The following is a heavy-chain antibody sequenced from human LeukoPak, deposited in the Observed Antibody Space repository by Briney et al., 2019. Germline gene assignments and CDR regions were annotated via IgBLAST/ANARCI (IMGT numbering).Heavy chain of an antibody. CDR2: IKARTDGGTT. CDR3: TTAEDGL. D-gene: IGHD6-25*01. Sequence: GGSLRLSCAASGFTFSNAWLTWGRQAPGQGLDWVGRIKARTDGGTTDYAAPVKGRFTISRDDSKNTRYLQMNSLITEDTAVYYCTTAEDGLWGQGTMVTVSS. CDR1: GFTFSNAW. V-gene: IGHV3-15*01. J-gene: IGHJ3*01.